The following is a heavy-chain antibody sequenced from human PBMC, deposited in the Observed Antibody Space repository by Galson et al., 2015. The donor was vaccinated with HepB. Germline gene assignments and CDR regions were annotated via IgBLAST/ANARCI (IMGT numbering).Heavy chain of an antibody. CDR1: TFIFSTYD. CDR3: ARGGRLGELSSFDY. V-gene: IGHV3-11*01. CDR2: ISGSGRTSI. D-gene: IGHD3-16*02. J-gene: IGHJ4*02. Sequence: LRLSCAASTFIFSTYDMSWIRQAPGKGLEWVSYISGSGRTSIFYADSVKGRFTISRDNAKNSLYLQMTSLRAEDTAVYYCARGGRLGELSSFDYWGQGTLVTVSP.